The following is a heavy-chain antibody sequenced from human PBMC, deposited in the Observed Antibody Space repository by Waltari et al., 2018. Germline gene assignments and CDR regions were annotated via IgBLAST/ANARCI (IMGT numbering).Heavy chain of an antibody. J-gene: IGHJ4*02. CDR3: ARQPAYGDYDPYYFDY. Sequence: QLQLQESGPGLVKPSETLSLTCTVSGGSISSSSYYWGWIRQPPGKGLEWIGSIYYSGITYYNPSLKSRATISGDTSKNQFSLKLSSVTAADTAVYYCARQPAYGDYDPYYFDYWGQGTLVTVSS. D-gene: IGHD4-17*01. V-gene: IGHV4-39*01. CDR2: IYYSGIT. CDR1: GGSISSSSYY.